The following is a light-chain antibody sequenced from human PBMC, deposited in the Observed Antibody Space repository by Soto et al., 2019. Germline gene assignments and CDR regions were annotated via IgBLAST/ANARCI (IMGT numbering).Light chain of an antibody. CDR3: QQYHNWPPIT. V-gene: IGKV3-15*01. J-gene: IGKJ5*01. Sequence: ETLMTQSPATLSVSPGERATLSCSASQSVNNNLAWYQQKLGQAPRVLIYGASTRATGIPARFTGSGSGTEFTLTISNLQSEDFAVYFCQQYHNWPPITFGQGTRLE. CDR2: GAS. CDR1: QSVNNN.